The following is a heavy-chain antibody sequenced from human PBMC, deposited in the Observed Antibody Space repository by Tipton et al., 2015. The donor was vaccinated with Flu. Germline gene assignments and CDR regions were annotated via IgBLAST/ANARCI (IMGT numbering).Heavy chain of an antibody. CDR2: IYYSGNT. Sequence: TLSLTCTVSGGSINSGSYYWAWIRQPPGKGLEWIGSIYYSGNTYYNPSLKSRVSISIDTSRKQFSLKLSSVTAADTAVYYRARGYHGSGNYSPVGIDSWGQGTLVTVSS. D-gene: IGHD3-10*01. V-gene: IGHV4-39*07. CDR1: GGSINSGSYY. CDR3: ARGYHGSGNYSPVGIDS. J-gene: IGHJ4*02.